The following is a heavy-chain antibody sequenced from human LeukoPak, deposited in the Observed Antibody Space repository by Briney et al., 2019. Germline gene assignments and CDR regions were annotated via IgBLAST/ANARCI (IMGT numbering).Heavy chain of an antibody. CDR3: AKGDIVVVYDY. CDR1: EFTFSNYA. D-gene: IGHD3-22*01. CDR2: ISGSGGST. Sequence: GGSLRLSCIASEFTFSNYAMSWVRQAPGKGLEWVSAISGSGGSTYYADSVKGRFTISRDNSKNTLYLQMNSLRAEDTAVYYCAKGDIVVVYDYWGQGTLVTVSS. V-gene: IGHV3-23*01. J-gene: IGHJ4*02.